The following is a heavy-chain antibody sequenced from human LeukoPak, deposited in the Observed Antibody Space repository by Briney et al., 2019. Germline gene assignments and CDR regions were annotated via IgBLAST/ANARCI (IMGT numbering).Heavy chain of an antibody. CDR1: GFTFSDYY. CDR3: AKDPNGDYVGAFDS. D-gene: IGHD4-17*01. V-gene: IGHV3-23*01. Sequence: GGSLRLSCAASGFTFSDYYMSWVRQAPGKGLEWVSAISGSGGSTYYADSVKGRFTISRDNSREMLYLQMNSLRVEDTAVYYCAKDPNGDYVGAFDSWGQGTMVTVSS. J-gene: IGHJ3*02. CDR2: ISGSGGST.